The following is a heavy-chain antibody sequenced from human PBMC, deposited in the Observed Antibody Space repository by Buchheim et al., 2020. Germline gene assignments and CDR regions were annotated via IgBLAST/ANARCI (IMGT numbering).Heavy chain of an antibody. J-gene: IGHJ6*02. CDR2: IWYDGSNK. D-gene: IGHD3-3*01. CDR1: GFTFSSYG. Sequence: QVQLVESGGGVVQPGRSLRLSCAASGFTFSSYGMHWVRQAPGKGLEWVAVIWYDGSNKYYADSVKGRFTISRDNSKNTLYLQMNSLRAEDTAVYYCARAYYDFWSGYYTQGYYYYYYGMDVWGQGTT. V-gene: IGHV3-33*01. CDR3: ARAYYDFWSGYYTQGYYYYYYGMDV.